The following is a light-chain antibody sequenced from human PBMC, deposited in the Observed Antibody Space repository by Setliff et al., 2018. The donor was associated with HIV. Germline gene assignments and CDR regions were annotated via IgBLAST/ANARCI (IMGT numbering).Light chain of an antibody. J-gene: IGLJ1*01. CDR3: QVWDSSSDQHV. Sequence: SYELTQPPSVSVAPGKTARITCGGNNIGSKSVHWYQQKPGQAPVLVVYDNGDRPSGIPERISGSNSGNTATLTISRVEAGDEADYYCQVWDSSSDQHVFGTGTKV. V-gene: IGLV3-21*03. CDR2: DNG. CDR1: NIGSKS.